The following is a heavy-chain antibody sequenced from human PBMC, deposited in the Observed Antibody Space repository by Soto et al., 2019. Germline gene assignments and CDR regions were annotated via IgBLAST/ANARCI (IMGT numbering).Heavy chain of an antibody. CDR1: GFTVSSKY. CDR2: IDSGDTT. Sequence: EVQLVESGGGLIQPGGSLRLSCAASGFTVSSKYMTWVRQPPGKGLEWVSNIDSGDTTYYADSVKGRFTISRDNSKNTLFLQMNSLRAEDTAVYYCARGGSLYYYHGVDVWGQGTTVTVSS. D-gene: IGHD3-10*01. V-gene: IGHV3-53*03. CDR3: ARGGSLYYYHGVDV. J-gene: IGHJ6*02.